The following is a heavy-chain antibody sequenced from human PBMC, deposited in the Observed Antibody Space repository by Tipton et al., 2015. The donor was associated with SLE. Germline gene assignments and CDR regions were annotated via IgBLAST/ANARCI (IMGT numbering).Heavy chain of an antibody. CDR2: IYHSGST. Sequence: TLSLTCAVSGSSISSGYYWAWIRQPPGKGLEWIGTIYHSGSTYYNPSLKSRVTISVDTSKNQFSLKLTSVTAADTGVYYCASRIDTNFDYWGQGTLVTVSS. D-gene: IGHD5-18*01. CDR3: ASRIDTNFDY. V-gene: IGHV4-38-2*01. CDR1: GSSISSGYY. J-gene: IGHJ4*02.